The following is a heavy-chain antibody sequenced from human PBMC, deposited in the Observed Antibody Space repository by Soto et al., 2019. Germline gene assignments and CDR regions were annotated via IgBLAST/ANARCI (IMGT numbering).Heavy chain of an antibody. CDR2: ISGSGGST. CDR1: GFTFSRYA. V-gene: IGHV3-23*01. Sequence: GGALRLSCAASGFTFSRYAMSGGRPAPGKGLEWVAAISGSGGSTYYAASVKGRFTISRDNSKNTLYLQMNSLRAEDTAVYYCAKAYYGSGSYYITPYYYYGMDVWGQGTTVTVSS. D-gene: IGHD3-10*01. CDR3: AKAYYGSGSYYITPYYYYGMDV. J-gene: IGHJ6*02.